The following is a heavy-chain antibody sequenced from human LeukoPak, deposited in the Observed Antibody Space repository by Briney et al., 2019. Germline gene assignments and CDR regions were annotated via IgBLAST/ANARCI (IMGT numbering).Heavy chain of an antibody. CDR2: IYYSGAT. Sequence: PSETLSFTCTVSGGSISSSSSYWGWIRQPPGKGLEWIGTIYYSGATYYNPSLKSRVTMSIDTSKNQFSLKLSSVAAADTAVYYCVRDPRMTTVVIPGDYWGQGTLVTVSS. D-gene: IGHD4-23*01. CDR1: GGSISSSSSY. J-gene: IGHJ4*02. V-gene: IGHV4-39*07. CDR3: VRDPRMTTVVIPGDY.